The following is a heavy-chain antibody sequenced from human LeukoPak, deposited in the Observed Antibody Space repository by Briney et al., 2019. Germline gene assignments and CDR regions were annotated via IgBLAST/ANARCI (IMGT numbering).Heavy chain of an antibody. Sequence: SETLSLTCTVSGVSISSGSYYWSWIRQPAGKGLEWIGRIYTSGSTNYNPSLKSRVTISVDTSKNQFSLKLSSVTAADTAVYYCARSPLWFGELYFDYWGQGTLVTVSS. CDR1: GVSISSGSYY. V-gene: IGHV4-61*02. CDR2: IYTSGST. D-gene: IGHD3-10*01. J-gene: IGHJ4*02. CDR3: ARSPLWFGELYFDY.